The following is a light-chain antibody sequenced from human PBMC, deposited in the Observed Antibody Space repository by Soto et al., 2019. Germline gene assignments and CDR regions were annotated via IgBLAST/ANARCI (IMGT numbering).Light chain of an antibody. Sequence: QSALTQPASVSGSPGRSVTISSTGTSSDGGDFNSVSWYQHLPGRAPKLIIYDVTNRPSGISYRFSASKFGRTASLTISGLQAEDEAYYYCSSYSSSTTHVVFGGGTKVAVL. J-gene: IGLJ2*01. CDR2: DVT. V-gene: IGLV2-14*03. CDR1: SSDGGDFNS. CDR3: SSYSSSTTHVV.